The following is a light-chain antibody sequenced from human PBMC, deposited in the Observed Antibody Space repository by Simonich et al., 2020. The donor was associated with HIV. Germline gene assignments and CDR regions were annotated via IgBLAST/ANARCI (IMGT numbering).Light chain of an antibody. Sequence: AIKLTQSPSSLSASVGDRVTITWRASQGIGSDLAWYQQKPGKPPKILIYDASSLESGVPSRFSGSGSGTEFTLTISSLQPEDFATYYCQQFNNYPYTFGQGTKLEIK. V-gene: IGKV1D-13*01. J-gene: IGKJ2*01. CDR3: QQFNNYPYT. CDR1: QGIGSD. CDR2: DAS.